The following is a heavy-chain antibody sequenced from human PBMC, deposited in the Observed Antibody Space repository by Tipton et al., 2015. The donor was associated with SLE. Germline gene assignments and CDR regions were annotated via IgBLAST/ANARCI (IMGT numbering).Heavy chain of an antibody. J-gene: IGHJ5*02. CDR1: GFTFSDAW. CDR2: IKSKTDGGTT. D-gene: IGHD3-22*01. Sequence: GSLRLSCAASGFTFSDAWMSWVRQAPGKGLEWVGRIKSKTDGGTTDYAAPVKGRFTISRDDSKNTLYLQMNSLKTEDTAVYYCTTEYDSSGYWGSWGQGTLVTVSS. CDR3: TTEYDSSGYWGS. V-gene: IGHV3-15*01.